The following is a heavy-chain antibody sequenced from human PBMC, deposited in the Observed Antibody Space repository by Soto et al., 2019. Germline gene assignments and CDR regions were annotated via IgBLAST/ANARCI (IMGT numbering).Heavy chain of an antibody. CDR1: GGSISSYY. D-gene: IGHD6-25*01. V-gene: IGHV4-59*01. Sequence: SETLSLTCTVSGGSISSYYWSWIRQPPGKGLEWIGYIYYSGSTNYNPSLKSRVTISVDTSKNHFSLKLSSVTAADTAVYYCARGRGARKTSYYYYYMDVWGKGTTVTVSS. CDR2: IYYSGST. CDR3: ARGRGARKTSYYYYYMDV. J-gene: IGHJ6*03.